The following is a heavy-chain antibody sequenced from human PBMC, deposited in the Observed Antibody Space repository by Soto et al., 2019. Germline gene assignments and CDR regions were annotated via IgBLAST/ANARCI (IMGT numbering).Heavy chain of an antibody. CDR2: ISYDGSNK. D-gene: IGHD3-10*01. Sequence: GGSLRLSCAASGFTFSSYAMHWVRQAPGKGLEWVAVISYDGSNKYYADSVKGRFTISRDNSKNTLYLQMNSLRAEDTAVYYCAGSPAAALVRGVIITSGFDPWGQGTLVTVSS. CDR3: AGSPAAALVRGVIITSGFDP. V-gene: IGHV3-30-3*01. CDR1: GFTFSSYA. J-gene: IGHJ5*02.